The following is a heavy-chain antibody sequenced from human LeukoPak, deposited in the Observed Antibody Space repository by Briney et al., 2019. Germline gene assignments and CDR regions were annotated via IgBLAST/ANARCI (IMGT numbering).Heavy chain of an antibody. V-gene: IGHV1-69*05. CDR1: GGIFSSYA. CDR3: ARGFRNYYYGSGSSLWGY. J-gene: IGHJ4*02. CDR2: IIPIFGTA. Sequence: SVKVSCKASGGIFSSYAISWVRQAPGQGLEWMGGIIPIFGTANYAQKFQGRVTITTDESTSTAYMELSSLRSEDTAVYYCARGFRNYYYGSGSSLWGYWGQGTLVTVSS. D-gene: IGHD3-10*01.